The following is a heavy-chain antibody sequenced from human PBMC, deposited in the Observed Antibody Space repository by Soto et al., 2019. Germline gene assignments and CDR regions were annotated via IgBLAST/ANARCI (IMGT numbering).Heavy chain of an antibody. V-gene: IGHV3-33*01. Sequence: QVQLVESGGGVVQPGRSLRLSCAASGFTFSSYGMHWVRQAPGMGLEWVAVIWYDGSNKYYADSVKGRFTISRDNSKNTLYLQMNSLRAEDTAVYYCARDRGTISFDYWGQGTLVTVSS. CDR3: ARDRGTISFDY. J-gene: IGHJ4*02. D-gene: IGHD3-10*01. CDR1: GFTFSSYG. CDR2: IWYDGSNK.